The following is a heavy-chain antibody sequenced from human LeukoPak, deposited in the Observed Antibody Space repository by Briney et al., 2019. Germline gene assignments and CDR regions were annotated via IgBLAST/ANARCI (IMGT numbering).Heavy chain of an antibody. V-gene: IGHV4-34*01. CDR3: ARGSRQLVRRNWFDP. CDR2: INHSGST. Sequence: PSETLSLTCAVYGGSFSGYYWSWLRQPPVKGLEWIGEINHSGSTNYNPSLKSRVTISVDTSKNQFSLTLSSVTAADTAVYYCARGSRQLVRRNWFDPWGQGTLVTVSS. J-gene: IGHJ5*02. CDR1: GGSFSGYY. D-gene: IGHD6-13*01.